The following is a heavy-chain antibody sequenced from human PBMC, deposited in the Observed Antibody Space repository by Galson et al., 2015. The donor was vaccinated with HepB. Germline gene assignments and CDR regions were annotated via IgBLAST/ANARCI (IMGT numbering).Heavy chain of an antibody. CDR2: IIPIFGTA. Sequence: SVKVSCKASGGTFSSYAISWVRQAPGQGLEWMGGIIPIFGTANYAQKFQGRVTITADESTSTAYMELSSLRSEDTAVYYCARCVSRASYGMDVWGQGTTVTVSS. CDR1: GGTFSSYA. CDR3: ARCVSRASYGMDV. D-gene: IGHD6-13*01. J-gene: IGHJ6*02. V-gene: IGHV1-69*13.